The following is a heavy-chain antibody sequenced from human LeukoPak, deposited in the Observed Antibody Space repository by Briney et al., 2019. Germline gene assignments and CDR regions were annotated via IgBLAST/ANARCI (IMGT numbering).Heavy chain of an antibody. J-gene: IGHJ4*02. Sequence: GGSLRLSCAASGFRFSNYAMTWVRQAPGKGLEWVSGITGSGVSIYYADSVKGRFTISRDNSNNTLFLQMNSLRAEDTAVYYCAKSGDWVDRFDDWGQGTLVTVSS. CDR1: GFRFSNYA. CDR2: ITGSGVSI. V-gene: IGHV3-23*01. D-gene: IGHD7-27*01. CDR3: AKSGDWVDRFDD.